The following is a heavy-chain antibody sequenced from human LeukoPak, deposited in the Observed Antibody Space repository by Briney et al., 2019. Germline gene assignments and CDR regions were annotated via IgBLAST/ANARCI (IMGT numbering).Heavy chain of an antibody. CDR1: GFTFSSYW. D-gene: IGHD5-18*01. J-gene: IGHJ4*02. CDR3: ARDLSRYSYSDY. Sequence: GGSLRLSCATSGFTFSSYWMNWVRQAPGKGLEWVANIKQDGSEKYYVDSVKGRFTISRDNAKNSLYLQMNSLRAEDTAVYYCARDLSRYSYSDYWGQGTLVTVSS. V-gene: IGHV3-7*05. CDR2: IKQDGSEK.